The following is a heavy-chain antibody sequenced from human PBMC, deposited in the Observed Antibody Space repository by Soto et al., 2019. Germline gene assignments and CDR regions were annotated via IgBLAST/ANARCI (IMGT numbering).Heavy chain of an antibody. J-gene: IGHJ6*03. V-gene: IGHV4-59*08. D-gene: IGHD3-9*01. CDR3: ARVRYFGSSYYMDV. CDR2: IYYSGST. CDR1: GDSISSYI. Sequence: PSETLSLTCTVSGDSISSYIWSWIRQPPGKGLEWIGYIYYSGSTNYNPSLKSRVTISVDTSKNQFSLKLSSVTAADTAVYYCARVRYFGSSYYMDVWGKGTTVTVSS.